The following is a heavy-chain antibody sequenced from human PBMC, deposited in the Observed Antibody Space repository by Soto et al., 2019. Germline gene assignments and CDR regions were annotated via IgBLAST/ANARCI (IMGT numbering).Heavy chain of an antibody. CDR3: ARKKEGGGDY. D-gene: IGHD3-16*01. CDR1: GFTFSSYE. CDR2: ISSSGSTI. V-gene: IGHV3-48*03. J-gene: IGHJ4*02. Sequence: EVQLVESGGGLVQPGGSLRLSCAASGFTFSSYEMNWVRQAPGKGLEWVSYISSSGSTIYYADSVKGRFTTSRDNAKNSMSLQKNSLRAEDTAVYYCARKKEGGGDYWGQGTLVTVSS.